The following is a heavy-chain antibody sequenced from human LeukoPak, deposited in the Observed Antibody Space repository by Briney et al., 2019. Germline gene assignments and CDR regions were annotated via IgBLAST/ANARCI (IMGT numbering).Heavy chain of an antibody. Sequence: SETLSLTCTVSGGSISNKYWSWIRQPPGKGLEWIGYIYYSGSTNYNPSLKSRVTIVDTSKNQFSLKLSSVTAADTAVYYCTSGTLSYYYMDVWGKGTTVTISS. J-gene: IGHJ6*03. CDR3: TSGTLSYYYMDV. CDR2: IYYSGST. CDR1: GGSISNKY. D-gene: IGHD1-14*01. V-gene: IGHV4-59*12.